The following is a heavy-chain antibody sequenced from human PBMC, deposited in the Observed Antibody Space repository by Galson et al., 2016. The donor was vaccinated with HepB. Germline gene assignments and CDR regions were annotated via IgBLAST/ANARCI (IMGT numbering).Heavy chain of an antibody. V-gene: IGHV3-9*01. J-gene: IGHJ6*02. CDR2: VTWNSGSM. CDR3: AKDLSRGSGSYYSRNYYYGVDV. Sequence: SLRLSCATSGFSFDDYAMHWVRQGPGKGLEWVSSVTWNSGSMGYADSVKGRFTISRDNAKTSLYLQMNSLRPEDTALYYCAKDLSRGSGSYYSRNYYYGVDVWGRGTTVTVSS. D-gene: IGHD3-10*01. CDR1: GFSFDDYA.